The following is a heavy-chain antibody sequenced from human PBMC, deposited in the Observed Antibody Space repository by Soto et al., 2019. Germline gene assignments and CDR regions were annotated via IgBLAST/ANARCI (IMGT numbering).Heavy chain of an antibody. Sequence: EVQVLESGGDLVQPGGSLRLSCAASGFTFGSYAISWVRQAPRRGLEWVSTVSGSGGSTYYADSVTGRFTISKDNSKNTVYLQMNSLRVEDTAVYFCVPGEKRRGITWSSWFDPWGQGTLVTVSS. V-gene: IGHV3-23*01. J-gene: IGHJ5*02. CDR2: VSGSGGST. CDR3: VPGEKRRGITWSSWFDP. D-gene: IGHD6-13*01. CDR1: GFTFGSYA.